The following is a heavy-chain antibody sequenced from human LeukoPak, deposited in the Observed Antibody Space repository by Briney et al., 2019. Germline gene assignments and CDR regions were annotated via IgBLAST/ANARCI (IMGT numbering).Heavy chain of an antibody. CDR3: ARGVASYAFDI. V-gene: IGHV4-59*01. Sequence: PSETLSLTCAVYGGSFSGYYWSWIRQPPGKGLEWIGYIYYSGSTNYNPSLKSRVTISVDTSKNQFSLKLSSVTAADTAVYYCARGVASYAFDIWGQGTMVTVSS. CDR2: IYYSGST. CDR1: GGSFSGYY. J-gene: IGHJ3*02. D-gene: IGHD3-3*01.